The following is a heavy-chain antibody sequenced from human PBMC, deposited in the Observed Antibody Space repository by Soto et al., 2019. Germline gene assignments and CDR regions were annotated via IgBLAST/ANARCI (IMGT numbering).Heavy chain of an antibody. Sequence: GASLKISCKVSGDSFTSFWIGWVRQMPGKGLEWLGSIYPGDSDTRYSPSFQGQVTISADKSISTAYLQWSSLKASDTAMYYCARSSNYYDSRAYVYAFDIWGQGTMVTVSS. CDR3: ARSSNYYDSRAYVYAFDI. D-gene: IGHD3-22*01. J-gene: IGHJ3*02. V-gene: IGHV5-51*01. CDR1: GDSFTSFW. CDR2: IYPGDSDT.